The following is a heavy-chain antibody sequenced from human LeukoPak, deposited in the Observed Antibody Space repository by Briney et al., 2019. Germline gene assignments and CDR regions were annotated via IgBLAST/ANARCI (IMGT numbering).Heavy chain of an antibody. CDR3: AREAGSCSGGSCPHDY. Sequence: GGSLRLSCAASGFTFSSYGMHWVRQAPGKGLEWVAVIWYDGSNKYYADSVKGRFTISRDNSKNTLYLQMNSLRAEDTAVYYCAREAGSCSGGSCPHDYWGQGTLVTVSS. V-gene: IGHV3-33*01. J-gene: IGHJ4*02. CDR2: IWYDGSNK. CDR1: GFTFSSYG. D-gene: IGHD2-15*01.